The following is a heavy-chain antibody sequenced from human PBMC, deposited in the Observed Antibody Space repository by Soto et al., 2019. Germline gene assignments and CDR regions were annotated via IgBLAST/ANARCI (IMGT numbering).Heavy chain of an antibody. J-gene: IGHJ6*02. V-gene: IGHV1-3*01. Sequence: WASVKVSCKASGYTFTKYIIHWVRQAPGQRLEWMGWINAGKGNTKYSQKFQGRVTITRDTSTNTAFMDVRSLRSEDTAMYYCARGGSSPVFCYYCGLDVWGQGTTVTVSS. CDR1: GYTFTKYI. CDR2: INAGKGNT. D-gene: IGHD6-13*01. CDR3: ARGGSSPVFCYYCGLDV.